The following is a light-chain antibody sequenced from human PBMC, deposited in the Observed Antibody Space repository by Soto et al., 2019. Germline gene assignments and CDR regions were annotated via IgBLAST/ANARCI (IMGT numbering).Light chain of an antibody. CDR3: QQYGSSPMYT. V-gene: IGKV3-20*01. CDR1: QSVSSSY. Sequence: EIVLTQSPGTLSLSPGERATLSCRASQSVSSSYLAWYQQKPGQAPRLLIYGASSRATGIPDRFSGSGSGTDFPLTISRPEPEDFAVYYCQQYGSSPMYTFGQGTKLEIK. CDR2: GAS. J-gene: IGKJ2*01.